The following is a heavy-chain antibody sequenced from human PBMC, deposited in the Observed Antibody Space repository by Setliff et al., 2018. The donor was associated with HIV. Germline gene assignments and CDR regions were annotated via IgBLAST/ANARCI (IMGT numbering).Heavy chain of an antibody. D-gene: IGHD3-10*01. CDR2: IYYSGST. Sequence: KTSETLSLTCTVSGGSISSSSYYWGWIRQPPGKGLEWIGSIYYSGSTYYNPSLKSRVTISVDTSKNQFSLKLGSVTAADTAVYYCARAIRLLSRGSGSHHAFDIWGQGTMVTVSS. J-gene: IGHJ3*02. V-gene: IGHV4-39*07. CDR3: ARAIRLLSRGSGSHHAFDI. CDR1: GGSISSSSYY.